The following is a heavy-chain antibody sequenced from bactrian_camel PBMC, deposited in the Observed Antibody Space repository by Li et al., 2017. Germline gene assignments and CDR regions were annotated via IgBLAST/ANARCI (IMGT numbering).Heavy chain of an antibody. Sequence: VQLVESGGGSVQTGGSLRLTCTGSGFPSDDKDMGWYRQAPGKECELVSSITSDGRTYYGDSVKGRFTIYRDNAKNTVYLEMKILKPEDAAVYYCAADNCPYFESLRILEQSYNNWGQGTQVTVS. D-gene: IGHD1*01. CDR2: ITSDGRT. CDR3: AADNCPYFESLRILEQSYNN. V-gene: IGHV3S53*01. CDR1: GFPSDDKD. J-gene: IGHJ4*01.